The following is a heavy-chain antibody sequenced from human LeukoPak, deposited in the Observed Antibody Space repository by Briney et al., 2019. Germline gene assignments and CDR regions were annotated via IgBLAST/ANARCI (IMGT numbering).Heavy chain of an antibody. Sequence: GGSLRLSCAASGFTFSSYGMHWVRQAPGKGLEWVAFIRYNGSNKYYADSVKGRFTISGDNSKNTLYLQMNSLRAEDTAVYYCAKGGPLLRYFDWLLSGRYFDYWGQGTLVTVSS. J-gene: IGHJ4*02. CDR1: GFTFSSYG. D-gene: IGHD3-9*01. CDR3: AKGGPLLRYFDWLLSGRYFDY. CDR2: IRYNGSNK. V-gene: IGHV3-30*02.